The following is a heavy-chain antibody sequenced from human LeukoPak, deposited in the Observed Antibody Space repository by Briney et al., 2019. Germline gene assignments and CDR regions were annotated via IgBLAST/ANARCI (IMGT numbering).Heavy chain of an antibody. Sequence: GESLKISCKGSGYSFTSYWIGWVRQMPGKGLEWMGIIYPGDSDTRYSPSFQGQVTISADKSISTAYLQWSSLKASDTAMYYCARHSIEAGPTYDYVWGSYLPYYMDVWGKGTTVTVSS. V-gene: IGHV5-51*01. CDR2: IYPGDSDT. CDR1: GYSFTSYW. J-gene: IGHJ6*03. D-gene: IGHD3-16*02. CDR3: ARHSIEAGPTYDYVWGSYLPYYMDV.